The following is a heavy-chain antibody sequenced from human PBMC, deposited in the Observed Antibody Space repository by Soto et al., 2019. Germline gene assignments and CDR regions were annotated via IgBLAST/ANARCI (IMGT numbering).Heavy chain of an antibody. V-gene: IGHV3-7*01. CDR3: SGGVGYAF. CDR2: INKDGSEK. CDR1: ESTVSRDW. Sequence: EVHLVESGGGLVQTGGSLRLSCAIFESTVSRDWMNWVRQAPGKGLEWVAHINKDGSEKYYVDSVKGRFTISRDNAKKSLYLQMNSLRPADTAMYYCSGGVGYAFWGQGTLVTVSS. D-gene: IGHD2-8*02. J-gene: IGHJ4*02.